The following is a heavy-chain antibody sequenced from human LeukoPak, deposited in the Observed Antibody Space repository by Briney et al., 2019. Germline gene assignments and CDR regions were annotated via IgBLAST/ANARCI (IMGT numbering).Heavy chain of an antibody. Sequence: PGGSLRLSCAASGFTFSNAWMSWVRQAPGKGLEWVSSISGSSSYIYYADSVKGRFTISRDNAKNSLYLQMNSLRAEDTAVYYCARESHTAMGAFDYWGQGTLVTVSS. CDR2: ISGSSSYI. J-gene: IGHJ4*02. V-gene: IGHV3-21*01. CDR3: ARESHTAMGAFDY. D-gene: IGHD5-18*01. CDR1: GFTFSNAW.